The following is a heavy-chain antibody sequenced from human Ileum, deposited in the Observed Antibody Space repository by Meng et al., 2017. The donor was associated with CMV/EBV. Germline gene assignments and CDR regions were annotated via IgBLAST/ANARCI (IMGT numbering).Heavy chain of an antibody. CDR2: IRVNGGNI. CDR3: AREPHCGGDCYSAFDS. D-gene: IGHD2-21*01. CDR1: GFTFSHYG. Sequence: GGSLRLSCAASGFTFSHYGMHWVRQAPGKGLEWVTFIRVNGGNIYYADSVKGRFTVSRDNSKNTLYLQMNSLRPEDTAVYRCAREPHCGGDCYSAFDSWGQGTLVTVSS. J-gene: IGHJ4*02. V-gene: IGHV3-30*02.